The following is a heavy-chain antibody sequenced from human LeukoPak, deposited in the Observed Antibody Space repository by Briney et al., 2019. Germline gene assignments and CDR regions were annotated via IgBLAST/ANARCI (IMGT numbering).Heavy chain of an antibody. Sequence: SETLSLTCTVSGGSISSSSYYWGWIRQPPGKGLEWIGYIYYSGSTNYNPSLKSRVTISVDTSKNQFSLKLSSVTAADTAVYYCARRVAAAGKGNWFDPWGQGTLVTVSS. D-gene: IGHD6-13*01. CDR3: ARRVAAAGKGNWFDP. CDR1: GGSISSSSYY. CDR2: IYYSGST. V-gene: IGHV4-61*05. J-gene: IGHJ5*02.